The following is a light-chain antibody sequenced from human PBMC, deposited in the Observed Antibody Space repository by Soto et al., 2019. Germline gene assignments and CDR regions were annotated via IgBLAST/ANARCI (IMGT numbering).Light chain of an antibody. J-gene: IGLJ2*01. CDR2: HDS. CDR1: NIGSKS. V-gene: IGLV3-21*02. Sequence: SYQRTQPPSVSVAPGQTSTITCGGNNIGSKSVHWYQQKPGQAPVVVVYHDSDRPSGISERFSGSNSGNTATLTITRVEAGDEAVYSCQVWDNNSDHVVFGGGTK. CDR3: QVWDNNSDHVV.